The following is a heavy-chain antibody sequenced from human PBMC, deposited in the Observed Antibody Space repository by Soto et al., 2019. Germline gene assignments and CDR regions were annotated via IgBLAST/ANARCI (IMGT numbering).Heavy chain of an antibody. CDR3: ARLGAPAHYYYYYSMDV. Sequence: ASVKVSCKASGYTFTSYDINWVRQATGQGLEWMGWMNPNSGNTGYAQKFQGRVTMTRNTSISTAYMELSSLRSEDTAVYYCARLGAPAHYYYYYSMDVWGQGTTVTVSS. V-gene: IGHV1-8*01. CDR2: MNPNSGNT. CDR1: GYTFTSYD. J-gene: IGHJ6*02.